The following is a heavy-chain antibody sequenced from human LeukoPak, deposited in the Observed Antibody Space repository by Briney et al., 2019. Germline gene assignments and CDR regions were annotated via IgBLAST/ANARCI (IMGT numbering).Heavy chain of an antibody. Sequence: QTGGSLRLSCAVSGITLSNYAMSWVRQAPGKGLEWVAGISGSGGGTTYADSVKGRFTISRDNRNSTLYLQMNSLRAEDTAVYFCAKRGVVIRVILVGFHKEAYYFDSWGQGARVTVSS. D-gene: IGHD3-22*01. V-gene: IGHV3-23*01. J-gene: IGHJ4*02. CDR2: ISGSGGGT. CDR3: AKRGVVIRVILVGFHKEAYYFDS. CDR1: GITLSNYA.